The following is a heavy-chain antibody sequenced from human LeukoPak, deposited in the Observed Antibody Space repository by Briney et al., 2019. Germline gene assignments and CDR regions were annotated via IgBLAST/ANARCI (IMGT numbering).Heavy chain of an antibody. V-gene: IGHV4-59*08. CDR2: IYYSGST. D-gene: IGHD1-26*01. J-gene: IGHJ5*02. CDR1: GGSISSYY. Sequence: PSETLSLTCTVSGGSISSYYWSWIRQPPGKGLEWIGYIYYSGSTNYNPSLKSRVTISVDTSKNQFSLKLSSVTAADTAVCYCARSGSYSFWFDPWGQGTLVTVSS. CDR3: ARSGSYSFWFDP.